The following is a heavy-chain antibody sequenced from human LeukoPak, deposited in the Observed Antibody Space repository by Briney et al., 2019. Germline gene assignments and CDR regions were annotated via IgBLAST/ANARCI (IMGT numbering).Heavy chain of an antibody. CDR2: IFHSGST. V-gene: IGHV4-38-2*01. Sequence: PSETLSLTCAVSGYSISSGYYWGWIRQPPGKGLEWIGSIFHSGSTYYNPSLKRRLTISVDTSKNQFSLKLTSVTAADTAVYYCARHTLGILPAFDVWGQGTMVTVSS. J-gene: IGHJ3*01. CDR3: ARHTLGILPAFDV. CDR1: GYSISSGYY. D-gene: IGHD7-27*01.